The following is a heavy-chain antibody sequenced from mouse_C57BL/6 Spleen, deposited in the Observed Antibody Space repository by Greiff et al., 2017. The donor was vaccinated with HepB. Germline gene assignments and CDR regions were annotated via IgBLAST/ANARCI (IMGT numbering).Heavy chain of an antibody. CDR2: ISSGGSYT. Sequence: DVMLVESGGDLVKPGGSLKLSCAASGFTFSSYGMSWVRQTPDKRLEWVATISSGGSYTYYPDSVKGRFTISRDNAKNTLYLQMSSLKSEDTAMYYCARHHDEGYFDVWGTGTTVTVSS. CDR1: GFTFSSYG. V-gene: IGHV5-6*02. CDR3: ARHHDEGYFDV. J-gene: IGHJ1*03. D-gene: IGHD2-12*01.